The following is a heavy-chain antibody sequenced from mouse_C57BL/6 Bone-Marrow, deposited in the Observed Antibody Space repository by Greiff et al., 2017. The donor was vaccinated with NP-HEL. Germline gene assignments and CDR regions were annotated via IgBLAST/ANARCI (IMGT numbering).Heavy chain of an antibody. Sequence: VQLQQPGAELVKPGASVKLSCKASGYTFTSYWMQWVKQRPGQGLEWIGEIDPSDSYTNYNQKFKGKATLTVDTSSSTAYMQLSSLTSEDSAVYYCARIGYDGEAWFAYWGQGTLVTVSA. D-gene: IGHD2-2*01. V-gene: IGHV1-50*01. J-gene: IGHJ3*01. CDR3: ARIGYDGEAWFAY. CDR2: IDPSDSYT. CDR1: GYTFTSYW.